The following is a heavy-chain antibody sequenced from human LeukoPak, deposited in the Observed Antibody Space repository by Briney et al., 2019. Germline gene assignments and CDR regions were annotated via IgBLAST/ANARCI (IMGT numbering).Heavy chain of an antibody. D-gene: IGHD5-12*01. Sequence: GESLKISCKGSGYSFTSYWIGWVRRMPRKGLEWMGIIYPGDSDTRYSPSFQGQVTISADKSISTAYLQWRSLKASDTAMYYCARTDIVATIGNGAFDIWGQGTMVTVSS. V-gene: IGHV5-51*01. CDR1: GYSFTSYW. CDR2: IYPGDSDT. J-gene: IGHJ3*02. CDR3: ARTDIVATIGNGAFDI.